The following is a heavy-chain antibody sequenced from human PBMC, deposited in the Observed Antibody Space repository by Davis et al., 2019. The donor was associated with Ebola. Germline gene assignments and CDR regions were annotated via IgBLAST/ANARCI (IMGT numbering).Heavy chain of an antibody. D-gene: IGHD1-26*01. CDR2: IYYSGST. CDR1: SGSIISYY. J-gene: IGHJ4*02. V-gene: IGHV4-59*08. Sequence: MPGGSLRLSCTVPSGSIISYYWSWIRQPPGKELEWIGYIYYSGSTNYNPSLKSRVTISVDTSKNQFSLKLSSVTAADTAVYYCARLGSGSFRDWGQGTLVTVSS. CDR3: ARLGSGSFRD.